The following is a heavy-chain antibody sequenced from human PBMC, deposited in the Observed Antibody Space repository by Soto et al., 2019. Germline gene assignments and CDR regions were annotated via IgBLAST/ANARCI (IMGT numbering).Heavy chain of an antibody. J-gene: IGHJ4*02. CDR1: GGSFSSYA. D-gene: IGHD2-8*01. Sequence: QVQLVQSGAEVKKPGSSVKVSCKASGGSFSSYAIRWVRQAPGQGLEWMGGIIPIFGTANYAQKFQGRVTITADESTSTAYMELSSLRSEDTAVYYCATDWDCTNGVCPAYYFDYWGQGTLVTVSS. V-gene: IGHV1-69*13. CDR2: IIPIFGTA. CDR3: ATDWDCTNGVCPAYYFDY.